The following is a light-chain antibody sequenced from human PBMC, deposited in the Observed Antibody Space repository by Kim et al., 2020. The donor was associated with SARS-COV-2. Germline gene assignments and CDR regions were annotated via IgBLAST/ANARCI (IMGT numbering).Light chain of an antibody. V-gene: IGLV1-51*01. CDR3: GTWDSSLSAVV. CDR1: SSNNGNNY. J-gene: IGLJ2*01. CDR2: DNN. Sequence: GQKGTISCSGRSSNNGNNYLSWYQQPPGTAPKLLIYDNNKRPSGIPDRFSGSKSGTSATLGITGLQTGDEADYYCGTWDSSLSAVVFGGGTQLTV.